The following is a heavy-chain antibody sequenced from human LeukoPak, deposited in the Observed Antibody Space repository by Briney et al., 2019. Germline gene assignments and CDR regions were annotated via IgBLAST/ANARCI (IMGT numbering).Heavy chain of an antibody. CDR1: GFTFNSYT. J-gene: IGHJ4*02. CDR2: ISSRSDST. CDR3: ARDGSNWSLGY. Sequence: GGSLRLSCAASGFTFNSYTMNWVRQAPGKGLEWVSSISSRSDSTYYADSVKGRFTISRDNAKNSLYLQMNSLRAEDTAVYYCARDGSNWSLGYWGQGTLVTVSS. D-gene: IGHD1-20*01. V-gene: IGHV3-21*01.